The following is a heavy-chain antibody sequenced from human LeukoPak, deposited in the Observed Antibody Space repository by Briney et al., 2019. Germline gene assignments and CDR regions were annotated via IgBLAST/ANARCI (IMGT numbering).Heavy chain of an antibody. CDR1: GGSISSCY. Sequence: SETLSLTCTVSGGSISSCYWSWIRQPAGKGLEWIGRIYTSGSTNYNPSLKSRVTMSVDTSKNQFSLKLSSVTAADTAVYYCARDYKQAGQTPYFDYWGQGTLVTVSS. CDR3: ARDYKQAGQTPYFDY. J-gene: IGHJ4*02. V-gene: IGHV4-4*07. CDR2: IYTSGST. D-gene: IGHD6-19*01.